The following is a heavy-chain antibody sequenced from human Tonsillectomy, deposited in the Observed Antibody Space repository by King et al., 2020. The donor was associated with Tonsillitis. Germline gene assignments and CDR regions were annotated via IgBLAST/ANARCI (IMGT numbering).Heavy chain of an antibody. CDR3: AIDGSSGWAPMNYFDS. J-gene: IGHJ4*02. Sequence: VQLVESGGGVVQPGGSLRLSCAASGFTFRSYGMHWVRQAPGKGLEWVAFIRFDGNNKYYADSVKGRFTISRDNSKNTLYLQMNSLRTEDTAVYYCAIDGSSGWAPMNYFDSWGQGTLVTVSS. V-gene: IGHV3-30*02. CDR1: GFTFRSYG. D-gene: IGHD6-19*01. CDR2: IRFDGNNK.